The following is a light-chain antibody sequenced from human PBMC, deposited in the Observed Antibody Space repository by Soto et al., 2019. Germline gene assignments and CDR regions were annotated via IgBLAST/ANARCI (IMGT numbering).Light chain of an antibody. J-gene: IGLJ2*01. V-gene: IGLV2-23*01. CDR1: SSDVGSYNL. CDR2: EDN. CDR3: CSYAGSSTLL. Sequence: QSALTQPASVSGSPGQSITISCTGTSSDVGSYNLVSWYQQHPGKAPKFMIYEDNKRPSGVSNRFSGSKSGNTASLTISGLQAEDEADYYCCSYAGSSTLLFGGGTKLTVL.